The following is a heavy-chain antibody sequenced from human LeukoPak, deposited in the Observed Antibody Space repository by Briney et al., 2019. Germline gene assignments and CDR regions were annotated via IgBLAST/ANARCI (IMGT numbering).Heavy chain of an antibody. Sequence: GGSLRLSCAASGFTFSSYWMHWIRQAPGKGLEWVSYISSSGSTIYYADSVKGRFTISRDNAKNSLYLQMNSLRAEDTAVYYCARCISSYYYMDVWGKGTTVTVSS. CDR1: GFTFSSYW. CDR2: ISSSGSTI. D-gene: IGHD2-8*01. CDR3: ARCISSYYYMDV. V-gene: IGHV3-11*04. J-gene: IGHJ6*03.